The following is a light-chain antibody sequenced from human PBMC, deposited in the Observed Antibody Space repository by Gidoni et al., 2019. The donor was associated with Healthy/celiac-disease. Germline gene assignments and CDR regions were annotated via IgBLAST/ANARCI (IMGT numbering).Light chain of an antibody. Sequence: EIVLTQSPATLSFSRGESATLYCRASQSCSSYLAWYQQKPGQAPRLLIYDASHRATGIPARFSGSGSGTDFTLTISSLEPEDFAVYYCQQRSNWPPTFGQGTKLEIK. CDR3: QQRSNWPPT. CDR2: DAS. J-gene: IGKJ2*01. V-gene: IGKV3-11*01. CDR1: QSCSSY.